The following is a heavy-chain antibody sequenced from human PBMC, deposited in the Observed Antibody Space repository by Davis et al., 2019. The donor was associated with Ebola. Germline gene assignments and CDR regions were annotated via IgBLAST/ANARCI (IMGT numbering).Heavy chain of an antibody. CDR2: ISSSGSSM. CDR1: GFSFSDYY. Sequence: GESLKISCAASGFSFSDYYMTWIRQAPGKGLEWLSYISSSGSSMNYADSVKGRFTISRDNAKNSLYLQMNSLRAEDTAVYYCAREGWFGELLYYYYGMDVWGQGTTVTVSS. CDR3: AREGWFGELLYYYYGMDV. D-gene: IGHD3-10*01. V-gene: IGHV3-11*04. J-gene: IGHJ6*02.